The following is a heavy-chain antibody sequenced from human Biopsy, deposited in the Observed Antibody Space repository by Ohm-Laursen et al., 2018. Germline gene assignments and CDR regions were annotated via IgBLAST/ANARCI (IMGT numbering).Heavy chain of an antibody. J-gene: IGHJ1*01. Sequence: TLSLTCTVSGGSFTGHYWTWIRQPPGKGLEWIGHISHTGYTSYKSSLKSRVTISLDTSRKHFSLRLTSLAAADTAVYYCARGSNEYGGLYFPHWGQGNLVTVSS. D-gene: IGHD4-23*01. CDR1: GGSFTGHY. CDR2: ISHTGYT. V-gene: IGHV4-59*11. CDR3: ARGSNEYGGLYFPH.